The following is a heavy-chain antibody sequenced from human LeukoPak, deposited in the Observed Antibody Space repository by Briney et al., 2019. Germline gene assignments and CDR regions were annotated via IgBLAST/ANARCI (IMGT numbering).Heavy chain of an antibody. CDR3: ARAPKYYDFWSGYQLMGSDWFDP. CDR1: GGSFSGYY. Sequence: SETLSLTCAVYGGSFSGYYWSWIRQPPGKGLEWIGEINHSGSTNYNPSLKSRVTISVDTSKNQFSLKLSSVTAADTAVYYCARAPKYYDFWSGYQLMGSDWFDPWGQGTLVTVSS. CDR2: INHSGST. J-gene: IGHJ5*02. V-gene: IGHV4-34*01. D-gene: IGHD3-3*01.